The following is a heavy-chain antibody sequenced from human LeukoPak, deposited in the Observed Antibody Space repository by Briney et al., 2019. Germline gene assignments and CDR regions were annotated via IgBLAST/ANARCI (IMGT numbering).Heavy chain of an antibody. V-gene: IGHV4-59*08. D-gene: IGHD1-20*01. CDR3: ARSAGITGTRAWFDP. CDR2: IYYSGST. CDR1: GGSISSYY. J-gene: IGHJ5*02. Sequence: KPSETLSLTCTVSGGSISSYYWSWIRQPPGKGLEWIGYIYYSGSTHYNPSLKSRVTISVDTSKNQFSLKLSSVTAADTAVYYCARSAGITGTRAWFDPWGQGTLVTVSS.